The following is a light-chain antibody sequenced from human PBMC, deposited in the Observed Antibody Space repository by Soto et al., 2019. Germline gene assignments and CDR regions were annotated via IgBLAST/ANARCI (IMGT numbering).Light chain of an antibody. Sequence: DIRMSQSPPSLAASVGDRVTITCRASQSIDRFLNWYQQKSGIAPKLLIFAASSLQDGVPSRFSGSGSGTDFALTITSLQPEDFATYYCQQTHRTPYNFGQGTKLQIK. CDR2: AAS. CDR3: QQTHRTPYN. V-gene: IGKV1-39*01. J-gene: IGKJ2*01. CDR1: QSIDRF.